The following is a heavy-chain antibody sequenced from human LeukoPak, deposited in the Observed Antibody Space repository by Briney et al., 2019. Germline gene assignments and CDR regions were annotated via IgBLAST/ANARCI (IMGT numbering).Heavy chain of an antibody. D-gene: IGHD2-2*01. CDR3: ARQPSSSKIYYYMDV. CDR2: ISAYNGNT. V-gene: IGHV1-18*01. J-gene: IGHJ6*03. Sequence: ASVKVSCKSSGYTFTSYGISWVRPAPGQGLEWMGWISAYNGNTNYAQKLQGRVTMTTDTSTSTAYMELRSLRSDDTAVYYCARQPSSSKIYYYMDVWGKGTTVTVSS. CDR1: GYTFTSYG.